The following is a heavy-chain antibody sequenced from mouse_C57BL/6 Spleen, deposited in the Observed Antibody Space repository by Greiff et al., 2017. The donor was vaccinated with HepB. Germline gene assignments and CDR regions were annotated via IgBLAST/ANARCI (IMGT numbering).Heavy chain of an antibody. J-gene: IGHJ1*03. D-gene: IGHD4-1*01. CDR3: ARSWDGWYFDV. V-gene: IGHV1-4*01. CDR1: GYTFTSYT. CDR2: INPSSGYT. Sequence: QVQLKQSGAELARPGASVKMSCKASGYTFTSYTMHWVKQRPGQGLEWIGYINPSSGYTKYNQKFKDKATLTADKSSSTAYMQLSSLTSEDSAVYYCARSWDGWYFDVWGTGTTVTVSS.